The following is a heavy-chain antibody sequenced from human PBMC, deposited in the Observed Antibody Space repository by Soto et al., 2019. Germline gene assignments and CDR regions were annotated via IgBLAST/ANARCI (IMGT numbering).Heavy chain of an antibody. CDR3: ARAAYYYDSSGYYPGDY. V-gene: IGHV1-46*01. D-gene: IGHD3-22*01. Sequence: ASVKVSCKASGYTFTSYYMHWVRQAPGQGLEWMGIINPSGGSTSYAQKFQGRVTMTRDTSTSTVYMELSSLRSEDTAVYYCARAAYYYDSSGYYPGDYWGQGSLVTAPQ. CDR1: GYTFTSYY. J-gene: IGHJ4*02. CDR2: INPSGGST.